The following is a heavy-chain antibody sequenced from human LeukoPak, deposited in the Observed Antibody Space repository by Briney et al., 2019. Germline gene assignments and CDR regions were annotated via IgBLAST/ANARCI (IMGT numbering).Heavy chain of an antibody. Sequence: ASVKVSCKASGYTFSSYGVIWVRQAPGQGLEWMGWISTYNGNTNYAQKVQGRVTMTTDTSTSTAYMELKSLRSDDTAVYFCASSRSSRYYPNDAFDIWGQGTMVTVSS. V-gene: IGHV1-18*01. CDR2: ISTYNGNT. CDR1: GYTFSSYG. CDR3: ASSRSSRYYPNDAFDI. J-gene: IGHJ3*02. D-gene: IGHD3-22*01.